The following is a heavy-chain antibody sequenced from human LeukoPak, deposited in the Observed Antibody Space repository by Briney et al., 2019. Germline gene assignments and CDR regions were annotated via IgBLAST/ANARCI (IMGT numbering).Heavy chain of an antibody. Sequence: SETLSLTCTVSGGSISSYYWSWIRQPPGKGLEWIGYIYTSGGTNYNPSLKSRVTISVDTSKNQFSLKLSSVPAADTAVYYCARQQKCSSGYYYGTWCYYMDVWGKGTTVTVSS. CDR2: IYTSGGT. CDR3: ARQQKCSSGYYYGTWCYYMDV. CDR1: GGSISSYY. D-gene: IGHD3-22*01. V-gene: IGHV4-4*09. J-gene: IGHJ6*03.